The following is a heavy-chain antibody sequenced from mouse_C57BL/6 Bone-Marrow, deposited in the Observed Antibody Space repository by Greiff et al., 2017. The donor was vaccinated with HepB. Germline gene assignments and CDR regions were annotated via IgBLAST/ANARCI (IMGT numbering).Heavy chain of an antibody. CDR3: ARNSRGDFDY. J-gene: IGHJ2*01. Sequence: QVQLQQPGAELVMPGASVKLSCKASGYTFTSYWMHWVKQRPGQGLEWIGEIDPSDSYTNYNQKFKGKSTLTVDKSSSTAYMELRSLTSEDTAVYYCARNSRGDFDYWGQGTTLTVSS. CDR2: IDPSDSYT. CDR1: GYTFTSYW. V-gene: IGHV1-69*01.